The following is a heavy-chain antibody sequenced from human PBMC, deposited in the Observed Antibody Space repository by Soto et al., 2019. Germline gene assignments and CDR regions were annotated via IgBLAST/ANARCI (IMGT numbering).Heavy chain of an antibody. V-gene: IGHV4-34*01. CDR2: IYHSGST. Sequence: SETLSLTCAVYGGSFSDYHWSWIRKPPGKGLEWIGYIYHSGSTYYNPSLKSRVTISVDTSRNQFSLKLSSVTAADTAVYYCARVDTAMVSGPDYWGQGTLVTVSS. J-gene: IGHJ4*02. D-gene: IGHD5-18*01. CDR3: ARVDTAMVSGPDY. CDR1: GGSFSDYH.